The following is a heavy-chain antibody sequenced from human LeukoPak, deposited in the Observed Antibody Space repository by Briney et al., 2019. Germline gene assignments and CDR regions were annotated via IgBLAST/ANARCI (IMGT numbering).Heavy chain of an antibody. CDR1: CGSFSGYY. D-gene: IGHD3-10*01. V-gene: IGHV4-34*01. J-gene: IGHJ4*02. CDR3: ARAYYYGSGSKYDWYYFDY. CDR2: IYYSGST. Sequence: PSETLSLTCAVYCGSFSGYYWSWIRQPPGKGLEWIGSIYYSGSTYYNPSLKSRVTISVDTSKNQFSLKLSSVTAADTAVYYCARAYYYGSGSKYDWYYFDYWGQGTLVTVSS.